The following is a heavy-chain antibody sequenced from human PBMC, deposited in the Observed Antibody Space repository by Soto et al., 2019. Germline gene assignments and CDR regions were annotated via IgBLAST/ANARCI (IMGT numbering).Heavy chain of an antibody. Sequence: QVQLVESGGGVVQPGRSLRLSCAASGFTFSSYGMHWVRKAPGKGLEWVAVIWYDGSNKYYADSVKGRFTISRDNSKNTLYLQMNSLRAEDTAVYYCARDVKLGYREGFDYWGQGSLVTVSS. V-gene: IGHV3-33*01. CDR1: GFTFSSYG. CDR2: IWYDGSNK. D-gene: IGHD7-27*01. J-gene: IGHJ4*02. CDR3: ARDVKLGYREGFDY.